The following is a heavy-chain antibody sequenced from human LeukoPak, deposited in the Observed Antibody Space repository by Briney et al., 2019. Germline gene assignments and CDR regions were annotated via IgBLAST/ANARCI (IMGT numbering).Heavy chain of an antibody. CDR3: AKGTGRVYYYYMDV. Sequence: PGGSLRLSCAASGFTFSSYGMHWVRQAPGKGLEWVAFIRYDGSNKYYADSVKGRFTISRDNSKNTLYLQMNSLRAEDTAVYYCAKGTGRVYYYYMDVWGKGTTVTISS. CDR1: GFTFSSYG. V-gene: IGHV3-30*02. J-gene: IGHJ6*03. CDR2: IRYDGSNK. D-gene: IGHD3/OR15-3a*01.